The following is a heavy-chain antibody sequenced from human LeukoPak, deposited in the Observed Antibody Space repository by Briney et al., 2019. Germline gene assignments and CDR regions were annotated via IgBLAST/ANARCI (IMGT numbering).Heavy chain of an antibody. Sequence: ASVKVSCKASGGTFSSYAISWVRQAPGQGLEWMGGIIPIFGTANYAQKFQGRATITADESTSTAYMELSSLRSEDTAVYYCASGGHYYYGMDVWGQGTTVTVSS. J-gene: IGHJ6*02. CDR1: GGTFSSYA. V-gene: IGHV1-69*01. CDR3: ASGGHYYYGMDV. CDR2: IIPIFGTA. D-gene: IGHD3-3*01.